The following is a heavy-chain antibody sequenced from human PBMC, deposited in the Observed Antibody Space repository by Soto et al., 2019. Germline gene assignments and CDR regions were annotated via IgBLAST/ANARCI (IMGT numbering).Heavy chain of an antibody. V-gene: IGHV3-30*03. D-gene: IGHD6-25*01. CDR3: GALSAIAARDFDY. CDR1: GFTFSSYG. Sequence: QVQLVESGGGVVQPGRSLRLSCAASGFTFSSYGMHWARQAPGKGLEWVAVISYDGSNKYYADSVKGRFTISRDNSKKRLDLQMKSRMSEDAAVYYCGALSAIAARDFDYWGQGTLVTVSS. CDR2: ISYDGSNK. J-gene: IGHJ4*02.